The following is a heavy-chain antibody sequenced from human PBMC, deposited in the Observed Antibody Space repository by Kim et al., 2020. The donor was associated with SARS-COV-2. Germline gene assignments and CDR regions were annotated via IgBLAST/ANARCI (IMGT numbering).Heavy chain of an antibody. Sequence: GGSLRLSCAASEFTFSNYWMHWVRQMPGQGLEWVSRIKSDGSSKEYADSVKGRFRITRDNAWNKMYLEMNGLRVEDTAVYYCARELKIDPSSPRQYDALDMWGQGTMVTVSS. D-gene: IGHD4-4*01. CDR1: EFTFSNYW. CDR2: IKSDGSSK. CDR3: ARELKIDPSSPRQYDALDM. V-gene: IGHV3-74*01. J-gene: IGHJ3*02.